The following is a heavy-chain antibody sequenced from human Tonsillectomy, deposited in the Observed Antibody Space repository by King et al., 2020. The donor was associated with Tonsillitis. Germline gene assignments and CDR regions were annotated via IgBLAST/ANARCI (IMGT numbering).Heavy chain of an antibody. D-gene: IGHD6-25*01. J-gene: IGHJ3*02. CDR1: GYSISSSSW. Sequence: VQLQESGPGLVKPSDTLSLTCAVSGYSISSSSWWGWIRQPPGKGLEWIGYIYYSGSTYYNVSLKSRVTMAVDTSKNQFSLKLSSVTAVDTAVYYCARRSSSGDYDASDIWGQGTMVTVSS. CDR2: IYYSGST. V-gene: IGHV4-28*01. CDR3: ARRSSSGDYDASDI.